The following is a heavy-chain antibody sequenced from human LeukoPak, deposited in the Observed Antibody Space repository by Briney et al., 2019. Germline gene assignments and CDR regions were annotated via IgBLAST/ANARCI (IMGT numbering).Heavy chain of an antibody. V-gene: IGHV3-9*01. CDR2: ISWNSGSI. CDR1: GFTFDDYA. D-gene: IGHD6-13*01. J-gene: IGHJ4*02. Sequence: PGGSLRLSCAASGFTFDDYAMHWVRQAPGKGLEWVSGISWNSGSIGYADSVKGRFTISRDNAKNSLYLQMNSLRAEDTALYYCAKEGGYASSWIWGQGILVTVSS. CDR3: AKEGGYASSWI.